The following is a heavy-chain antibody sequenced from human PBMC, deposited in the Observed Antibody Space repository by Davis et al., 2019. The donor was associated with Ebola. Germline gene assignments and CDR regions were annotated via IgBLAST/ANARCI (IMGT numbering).Heavy chain of an antibody. D-gene: IGHD3-10*01. J-gene: IGHJ4*02. CDR1: GFTFSSYW. CDR3: ARTSPFVDY. V-gene: IGHV3-7*03. Sequence: GESLKISCAASGFTFSSYWMSWVRQAPGKGLEWVANIKQDGSEKYYVDSVKGRFTIPRDNAKNSLYLQMNSLRAEDTAVYYCARTSPFVDYWGQGTLVTVSS. CDR2: IKQDGSEK.